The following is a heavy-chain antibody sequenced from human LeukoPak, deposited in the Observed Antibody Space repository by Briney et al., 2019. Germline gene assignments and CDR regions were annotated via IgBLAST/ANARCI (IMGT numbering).Heavy chain of an antibody. CDR1: GFTFSSYS. V-gene: IGHV3-21*01. CDR2: ISSSSVYI. Sequence: XXSLRLSCAAXGFTFSSYSMNWVRQAPGKGLEWVSSISSSSVYIFYADSVKGRFTISRDNAKNSLYLQMNSLRAEDTAVYYCASRGDYWGQGTLVTVSS. CDR3: ASRGDY. D-gene: IGHD5-24*01. J-gene: IGHJ4*02.